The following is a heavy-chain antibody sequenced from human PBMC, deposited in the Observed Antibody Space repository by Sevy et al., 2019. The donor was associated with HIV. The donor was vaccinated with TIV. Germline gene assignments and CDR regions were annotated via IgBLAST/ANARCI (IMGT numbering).Heavy chain of an antibody. J-gene: IGHJ4*02. V-gene: IGHV4-4*07. D-gene: IGHD5-12*01. Sequence: SETLSLTYTVSGGSITSYYWSWIRQPAGKGLEWIGRIHSSGSTNNNRSLKSRVTMSVDTSKNQFSLRLSSVTAADTAVYYCARDSGYDQNFDYWGQGTLVTVSS. CDR2: IHSSGST. CDR3: ARDSGYDQNFDY. CDR1: GGSITSYY.